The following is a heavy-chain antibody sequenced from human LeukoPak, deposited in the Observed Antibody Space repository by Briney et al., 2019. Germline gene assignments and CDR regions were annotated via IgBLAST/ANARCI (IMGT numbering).Heavy chain of an antibody. J-gene: IGHJ4*02. CDR1: GXTFSSYE. V-gene: IGHV3-48*03. Sequence: PGGSLRLSCAASGXTFSSYEVNWVRQAPGKGQEWVSYISRSGSIIYNADSVKGRFTISRDNAKNSLYLQMNSLRAEDTAVYYCARALSSSGGYWGQGTLVTVSS. D-gene: IGHD6-19*01. CDR3: ARALSSSGGY. CDR2: ISRSGSII.